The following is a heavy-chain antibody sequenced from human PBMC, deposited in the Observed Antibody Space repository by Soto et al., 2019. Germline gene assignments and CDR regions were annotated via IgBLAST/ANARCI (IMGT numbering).Heavy chain of an antibody. Sequence: GASVKVSCKASGYTFTSYGISWVRQAPGQGLEWMGWISAYNGNTNYAQKLQGRVTMTTDTSTSTAYVELRSLRPDDTAVYYCARAGDTDIVVVPAVPKEGYYYGMDVWGQGTTVTVSS. D-gene: IGHD2-2*01. CDR3: ARAGDTDIVVVPAVPKEGYYYGMDV. CDR1: GYTFTSYG. CDR2: ISAYNGNT. J-gene: IGHJ6*02. V-gene: IGHV1-18*01.